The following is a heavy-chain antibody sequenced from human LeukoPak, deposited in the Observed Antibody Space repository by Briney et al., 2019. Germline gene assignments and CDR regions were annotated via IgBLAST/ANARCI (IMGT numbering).Heavy chain of an antibody. V-gene: IGHV4-31*11. D-gene: IGHD2-15*01. Sequence: KTSETLSLTCAVSGGSFSSGGYYWTWIRQHPEKGLEWIGYISYSGSTYYNPSLKSRITISVDTSKNQFSLKLSSVTAADTAVYYCAKEIDLGVVRNAFDIWGQGTMVTVSS. CDR2: ISYSGST. CDR3: AKEIDLGVVRNAFDI. CDR1: GGSFSSGGYY. J-gene: IGHJ3*02.